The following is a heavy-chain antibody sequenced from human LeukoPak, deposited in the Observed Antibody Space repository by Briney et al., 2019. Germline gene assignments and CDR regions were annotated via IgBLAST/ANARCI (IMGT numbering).Heavy chain of an antibody. CDR3: ARDTPGYYDFWSGYYYPYYFDY. D-gene: IGHD3-3*01. J-gene: IGHJ4*02. CDR1: GFTFSNYA. CDR2: ISGSGGST. Sequence: PGGSLRLSCAASGFTFSNYAMSWVRQAPGKGLEWVSGISGSGGSTHYADSVKGRFTISRDNAKNSLYLQMNSLRAEDTAVYYCARDTPGYYDFWSGYYYPYYFDYWGQGTLVTVSS. V-gene: IGHV3-23*01.